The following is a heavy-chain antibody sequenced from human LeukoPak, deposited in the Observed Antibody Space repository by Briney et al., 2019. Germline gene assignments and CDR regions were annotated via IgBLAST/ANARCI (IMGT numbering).Heavy chain of an antibody. D-gene: IGHD3-10*01. CDR2: IYYSGST. Sequence: PSETLSLTCTVSGGSISSSSYYWGWIRQPPGKGLGWIGSIYYSGSTYYNPSLKSRVTISVDTSKNQFSLKLSSVTAADTAVYYCARSPSVVQYGYWGQGTLVTVSS. CDR3: ARSPSVVQYGY. CDR1: GGSISSSSYY. V-gene: IGHV4-39*01. J-gene: IGHJ4*02.